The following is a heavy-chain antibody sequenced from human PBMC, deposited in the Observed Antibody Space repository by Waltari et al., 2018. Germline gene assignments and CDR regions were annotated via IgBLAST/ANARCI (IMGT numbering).Heavy chain of an antibody. D-gene: IGHD2-8*02. J-gene: IGHJ6*02. CDR2: INHSPNT. CDR1: GGSLRGYY. CDR3: ARREDCTGPGGNCYSGDPFAMDV. Sequence: QVHLQQWGAGLLKPSETLSLTCAVSGGSLRGYYWGWIRQPPGKGLEWIGEINHSPNTNYKPSPKSRVTMSIDTSQNQFSMRLSVVTAADTGVYYCARREDCTGPGGNCYSGDPFAMDVWGQGTTVTVSS. V-gene: IGHV4-34*01.